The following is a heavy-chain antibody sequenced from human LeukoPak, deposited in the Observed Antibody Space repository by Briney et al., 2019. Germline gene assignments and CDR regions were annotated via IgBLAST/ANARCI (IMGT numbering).Heavy chain of an antibody. CDR2: ISSSGNTI. CDR1: GFTLSTYS. J-gene: IGHJ4*02. CDR3: ARRRDFDY. V-gene: IGHV3-48*04. Sequence: GGSLRLSCAASGFTLSTYSMNWVRQAPGKGLEWVSYISSSGNTIYYADSVKGRFTISRDNAKNSLFLQMNSLRAEDTAVYYCARRRDFDYWGQGALVAVSS. D-gene: IGHD6-6*01.